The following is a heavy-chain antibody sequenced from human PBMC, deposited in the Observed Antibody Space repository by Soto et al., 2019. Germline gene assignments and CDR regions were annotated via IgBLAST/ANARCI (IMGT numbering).Heavy chain of an antibody. D-gene: IGHD7-27*01. J-gene: IGHJ4*02. CDR2: IHYSGST. CDR1: GGSIGNYY. Sequence: PSETLSLTCTVSGGSIGNYYWSWIRQPPGKGLEWIGYIHYSGSTNYNPSLKSRVTISVDTPKNQFSLKLTSVTAADTAVYYCARRGVNWEIDYWGQGTLVTVSS. V-gene: IGHV4-59*01. CDR3: ARRGVNWEIDY.